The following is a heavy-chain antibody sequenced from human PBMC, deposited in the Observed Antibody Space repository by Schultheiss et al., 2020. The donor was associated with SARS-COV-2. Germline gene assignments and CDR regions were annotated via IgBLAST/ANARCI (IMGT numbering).Heavy chain of an antibody. CDR3: ARELERHYYYYMDV. CDR1: GFTFSSYA. J-gene: IGHJ6*03. V-gene: IGHV3-23*01. CDR2: ISGSGGST. D-gene: IGHD1-1*01. Sequence: GESLKISCAASGFTFSSYAMSWVRQAPGKGLEWVSAISGSGGSTYYADSVKGRFTISRDNSKNTLYLQMNSLRAEDTAVYYCARELERHYYYYMDVWGKGTTVTVSS.